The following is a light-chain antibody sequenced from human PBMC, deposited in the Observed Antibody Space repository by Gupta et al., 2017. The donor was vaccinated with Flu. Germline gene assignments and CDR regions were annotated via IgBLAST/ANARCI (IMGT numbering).Light chain of an antibody. CDR3: QQYGNWWT. Sequence: DIQMTQSPSTLSAFVGDSITITCRASQNIIKWLAWYQQKPGKAPKLLLYRASTLESGVPSRFSGGGDGKEFTLTSNSRQHEDCANYYRQQYGNWWTFGQGTKVEIK. V-gene: IGKV1-5*03. J-gene: IGKJ1*01. CDR1: QNIIKW. CDR2: RAS.